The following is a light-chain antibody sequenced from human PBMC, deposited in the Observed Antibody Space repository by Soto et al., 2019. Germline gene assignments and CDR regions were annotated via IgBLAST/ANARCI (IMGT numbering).Light chain of an antibody. J-gene: IGKJ4*01. Sequence: EIVLTQSPGTLSLSPGERATLSCRASQSVSSAYLAWYQQKPGQAPRLLIYDASSRATGVPDRFSGSGSGTDFTLTISRLEPEDFAVYHCQQYGDSPLTFGGGTKVDI. CDR2: DAS. CDR1: QSVSSAY. V-gene: IGKV3-20*01. CDR3: QQYGDSPLT.